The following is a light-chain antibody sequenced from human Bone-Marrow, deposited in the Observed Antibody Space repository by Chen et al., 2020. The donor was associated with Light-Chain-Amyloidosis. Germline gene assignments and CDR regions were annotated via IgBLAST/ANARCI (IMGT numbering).Light chain of an antibody. CDR2: DDS. J-gene: IGLJ3*02. CDR1: TIGATS. CDR3: QVWDRSSDRQV. Sequence: YVLTQPSSVSVAPRQTATIACRGNTIGATSPHWYQQTPGQAPLLVVYDDSDRPAGIPERLSGSNSGNAAALTICRVAAGDEAGYYCQVWDRSSDRQVFGGGTKLSVL. V-gene: IGLV3-21*02.